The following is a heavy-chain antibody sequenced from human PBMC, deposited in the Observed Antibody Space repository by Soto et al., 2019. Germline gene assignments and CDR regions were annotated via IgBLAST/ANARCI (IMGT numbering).Heavy chain of an antibody. CDR1: GFTFSSYG. D-gene: IGHD1-26*01. V-gene: IGHV3-30*18. J-gene: IGHJ6*02. CDR2: ISYDGSNK. Sequence: GGSLRLSCAASGFTFSSYGMHWVRQAPGKGLEWVAVISYDGSNKYYADSVKGRFTISRDNSKNTLYLQMNSLRAEDTAVYYCAKEEPLEGEGATTADYYGMDVWGQGTTVTVSS. CDR3: AKEEPLEGEGATTADYYGMDV.